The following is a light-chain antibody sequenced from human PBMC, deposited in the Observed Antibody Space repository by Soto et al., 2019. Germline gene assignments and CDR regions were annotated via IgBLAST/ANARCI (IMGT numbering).Light chain of an antibody. J-gene: IGLJ6*01. CDR2: VGTGGIVG. V-gene: IGLV9-49*01. CDR1: SGYSNYK. Sequence: QSVLTQPPSASASLGASVTLTCTLSSGYSNYKVDWYQQRPGKGPRFVMRVGTGGIVGSKGDGIPDRFSVLGSGLNRYLTIKNIQEEDESDYHCGADHGSGSNLVSGGVFGSGTQLTVL. CDR3: GADHGSGSNLVSGGV.